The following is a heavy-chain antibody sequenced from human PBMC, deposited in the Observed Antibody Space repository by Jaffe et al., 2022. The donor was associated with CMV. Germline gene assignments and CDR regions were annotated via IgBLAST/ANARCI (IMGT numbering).Heavy chain of an antibody. J-gene: IGHJ6*03. CDR3: ARRIVATIAQHYYYYMDV. D-gene: IGHD5-12*01. V-gene: IGHV4-59*08. Sequence: QVQLQESGPGLVKPSETLSLTCTVSGGSISSYYWSWIRQPPGKGLEWIGYIYYSGSTNYNPSLKSRVTISVDTSKNQFSLKLSSVTAADTAVYYCARRIVATIAQHYYYYMDVWGKGTTVTVSS. CDR1: GGSISSYY. CDR2: IYYSGST.